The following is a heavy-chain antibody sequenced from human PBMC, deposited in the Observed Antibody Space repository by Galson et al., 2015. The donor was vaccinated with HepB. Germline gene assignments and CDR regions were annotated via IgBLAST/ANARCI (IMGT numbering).Heavy chain of an antibody. CDR3: ARAPGDNWDGDYIYYFDY. Sequence: SVKVSCKASGYTFTSYGISWVRQAPGQGLEWMGWISVYNGNTNYAQKLQGRVTMTTDTSTSTAYMELRSLRSDDTAVYYCARAPGDNWDGDYIYYFDYWGQGTLVTVSS. J-gene: IGHJ4*02. D-gene: IGHD4-17*01. CDR2: ISVYNGNT. V-gene: IGHV1-18*01. CDR1: GYTFTSYG.